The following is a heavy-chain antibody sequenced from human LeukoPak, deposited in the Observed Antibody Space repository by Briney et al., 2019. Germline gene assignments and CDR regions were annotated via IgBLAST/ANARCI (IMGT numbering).Heavy chain of an antibody. CDR2: ISASGGRT. CDR3: AKSLGVGGYTRYKGFDQ. D-gene: IGHD3-16*02. Sequence: GGSLRLSCAASGFTFSSYAMTWVRQTPGKRLEWVSGISASGGRTYYADSVRGRFTISRDNSKNTLHLQMNSLRAEDTAVYYCAKSLGVGGYTRYKGFDQWGQGTLVTVSS. J-gene: IGHJ4*02. CDR1: GFTFSSYA. V-gene: IGHV3-23*01.